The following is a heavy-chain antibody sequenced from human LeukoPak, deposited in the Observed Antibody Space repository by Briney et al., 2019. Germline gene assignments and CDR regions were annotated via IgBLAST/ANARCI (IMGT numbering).Heavy chain of an antibody. D-gene: IGHD5-24*01. Sequence: GGSLRLSCAASGFTFSSYGMHWVRQAPGQGLEWMGIINPSGGSTSYAQKFQGRVTMTRDTSTSTVYMELSSLRSEDTAVYYCARDRERWLQLGYFDYWGQGTLVTVSS. J-gene: IGHJ4*02. CDR1: GFTFSSYG. V-gene: IGHV1-46*01. CDR3: ARDRERWLQLGYFDY. CDR2: INPSGGST.